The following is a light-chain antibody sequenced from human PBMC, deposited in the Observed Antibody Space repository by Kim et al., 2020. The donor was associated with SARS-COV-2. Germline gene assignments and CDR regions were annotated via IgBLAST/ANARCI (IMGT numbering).Light chain of an antibody. CDR1: SSEVGGYDY. CDR3: CSYAGSVV. V-gene: IGLV2-11*01. CDR2: DVN. Sequence: SPGQSVTISCTGTSSEVGGYDYVSWYRQYPGKAPKHIIYDVNKRLSGVPDRFSGSKSGNTAFLTISGLHTQDEADFYCCSYAGSVVFGGGTQLTVL. J-gene: IGLJ2*01.